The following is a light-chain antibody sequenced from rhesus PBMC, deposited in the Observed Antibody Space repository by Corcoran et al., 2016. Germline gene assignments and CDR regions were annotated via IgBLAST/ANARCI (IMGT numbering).Light chain of an antibody. CDR3: LQYTHLPFP. CDR2: EVS. Sequence: DIVMTQTPLSLPVTPGEPASIPCRSSQSLSDREDGNTYLAWYLQKPGQSPQPLIYEVSHRALVVPEMFIGSCSDTVFTLKISRVEAGDFGVYYFLQYTHLPFPFCPGTKLDIK. V-gene: IGKV2-86*01. CDR1: QSLSDREDGNTY. J-gene: IGKJ3*01.